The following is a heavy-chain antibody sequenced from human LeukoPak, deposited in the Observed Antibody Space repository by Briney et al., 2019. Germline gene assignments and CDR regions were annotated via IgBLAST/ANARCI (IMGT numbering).Heavy chain of an antibody. CDR3: AKFAYERYYYGMDV. CDR1: GFTFSNYW. J-gene: IGHJ6*02. V-gene: IGHV3-7*03. Sequence: GGSLRLSCAASGFTFSNYWMSWVRQAPGKGLEWVANIKQDGSEKYYVDSVKGRFTISRDNAKNSLYLQMNSLRAEDTAVYYCAKFAYERYYYGMDVWGQGTTVTVSS. D-gene: IGHD3-22*01. CDR2: IKQDGSEK.